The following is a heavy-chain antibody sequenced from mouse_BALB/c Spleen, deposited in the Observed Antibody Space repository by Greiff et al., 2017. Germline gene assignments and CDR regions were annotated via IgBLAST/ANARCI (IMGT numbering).Heavy chain of an antibody. D-gene: IGHD5-1*01. J-gene: IGHJ4*01. Sequence: QVQLQQSGAELARPGASVKLSCKASGYTFTSYWMQWVKQRPGQGLEWIGAIYPGDGDTRYTQKFKGKATLTADKSSSTAYMQLSSLASEDSAVYYCARSTPNYAMDYWGQGTSVTVSS. CDR2: IYPGDGDT. CDR3: ARSTPNYAMDY. V-gene: IGHV1-87*01. CDR1: GYTFTSYW.